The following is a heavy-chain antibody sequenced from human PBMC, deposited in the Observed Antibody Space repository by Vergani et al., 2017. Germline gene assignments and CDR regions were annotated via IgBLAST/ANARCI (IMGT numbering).Heavy chain of an antibody. D-gene: IGHD3-3*01. J-gene: IGHJ5*02. V-gene: IGHV5-51*03. CDR2: IYAGDSDV. CDR3: AKTHDFSSLYSSYNWFDP. Sequence: EVQLVQSGAEVKKPGESLRISCKGSGYSSTNYWIAWVRQRPGKGLEWMGIIYAGDSDVRYSPSFQGQVTMSVDKSLSTAYLQWSSLKASDTATYYCAKTHDFSSLYSSYNWFDPWGQGTQVTVSS. CDR1: GYSSTNYW.